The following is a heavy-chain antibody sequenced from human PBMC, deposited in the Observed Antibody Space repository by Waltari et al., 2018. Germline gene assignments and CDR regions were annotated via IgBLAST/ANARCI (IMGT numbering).Heavy chain of an antibody. D-gene: IGHD1-26*01. V-gene: IGHV3-11*04. J-gene: IGHJ4*02. CDR2: ISGTNYVI. CDR1: GFTFREDY. Sequence: VQLVESGGGLVKPGGSLRLSCVASGFTFREDYRTWIRQPPGKGLEYVSYISGTNYVIHYADSVKGRFTISRDNAKNSLFLQMNSLTAEDTGVYYCARGVGLDNWGQGTLVIVSS. CDR3: ARGVGLDN.